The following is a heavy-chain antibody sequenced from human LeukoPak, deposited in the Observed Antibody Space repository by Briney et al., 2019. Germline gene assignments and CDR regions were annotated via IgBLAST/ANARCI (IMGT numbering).Heavy chain of an antibody. CDR1: GGSISSSSYY. V-gene: IGHV4-39*07. CDR3: ASASGYRSGWYDSYNWFDP. Sequence: SETLSLTCTVSGGSISSSSYYWGWIRQPPGKGLEWIGSIYYSGSTYYNPSLKSRVTISVDTSKNQFSLKLSSVTAADTAVYYCASASGYRSGWYDSYNWFDPWGQGTLVTVSS. CDR2: IYYSGST. J-gene: IGHJ5*02. D-gene: IGHD6-19*01.